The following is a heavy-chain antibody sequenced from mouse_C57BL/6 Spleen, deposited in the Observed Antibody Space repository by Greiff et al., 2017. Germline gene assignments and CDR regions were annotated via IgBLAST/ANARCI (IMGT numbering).Heavy chain of an antibody. V-gene: IGHV1-78*01. Sequence: VKLQQSDAELVKPGASVKISCKVSGYTFTDHTIHWMKQRPEQGLEWIGYIYPRDGSTKYNEKFKGKATLTADKSSSTAYMQLNSLTSEDSAVYFCARAYYDYDDDVRFAYWGQGTLVTVSA. J-gene: IGHJ3*01. CDR2: IYPRDGST. D-gene: IGHD2-4*01. CDR1: GYTFTDHT. CDR3: ARAYYDYDDDVRFAY.